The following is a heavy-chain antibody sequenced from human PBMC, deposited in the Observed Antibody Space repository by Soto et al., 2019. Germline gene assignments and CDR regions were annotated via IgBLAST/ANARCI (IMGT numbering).Heavy chain of an antibody. V-gene: IGHV6-1*01. CDR1: GDSVSSNSAA. D-gene: IGHD6-19*01. CDR2: TYYGYKWYN. Sequence: SQTLSLTCVISGDSVSSNSAAWNWIRQSPSRGLEWLGRTYYGYKWYNEYAVSVKSRISINPDTSKNQFSLQLNSVSPEDTAVYYCARGRSSGWHYFDYWGQGTLVTVSS. CDR3: ARGRSSGWHYFDY. J-gene: IGHJ4*02.